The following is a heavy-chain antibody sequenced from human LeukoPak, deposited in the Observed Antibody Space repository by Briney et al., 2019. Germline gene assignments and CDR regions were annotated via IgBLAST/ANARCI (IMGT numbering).Heavy chain of an antibody. V-gene: IGHV4-34*01. J-gene: IGHJ6*02. CDR1: GGSFSGYY. CDR3: ARTGLIDESSSSFYYYYGMDV. Sequence: SETLSLTCAVYGGSFSGYYWSWIRQPPGKGLEWIGEINHSGSTNYKPSLKSQVTISVDTSKNQFSLKLSSVTAADTAVYYCARTGLIDESSSSFYYYYGMDVWGQGTTVTVSS. CDR2: INHSGST. D-gene: IGHD6-6*01.